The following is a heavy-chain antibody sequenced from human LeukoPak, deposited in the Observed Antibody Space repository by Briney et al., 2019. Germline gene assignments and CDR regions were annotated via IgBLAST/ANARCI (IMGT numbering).Heavy chain of an antibody. Sequence: GGSLRLSCAASGFTFSSYGMHWVRQAPGKGLEWVAVIWYDGSNKHYADSVKGRFTISRDNSKNTLYLQMNSLRAENTAVYYCSGEDDAFDIWGQGTMVTVSS. CDR1: GFTFSSYG. CDR2: IWYDGSNK. CDR3: SGEDDAFDI. V-gene: IGHV3-33*01. J-gene: IGHJ3*02.